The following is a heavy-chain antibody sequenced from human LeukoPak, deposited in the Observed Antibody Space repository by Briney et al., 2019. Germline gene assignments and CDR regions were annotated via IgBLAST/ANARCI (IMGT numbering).Heavy chain of an antibody. Sequence: PSQTLSLTCTVSGGSISSGGYYWSWIRQHPGKGLEWIGYIYYSGSTYCNPSLKSRVTISVDTSKNQFSLKLSSVTAADTAVYYCARQIIYGYYFDYWGQGTLVTVSS. CDR2: IYYSGST. CDR1: GGSISSGGYY. J-gene: IGHJ4*02. V-gene: IGHV4-31*03. CDR3: ARQIIYGYYFDY. D-gene: IGHD2-2*02.